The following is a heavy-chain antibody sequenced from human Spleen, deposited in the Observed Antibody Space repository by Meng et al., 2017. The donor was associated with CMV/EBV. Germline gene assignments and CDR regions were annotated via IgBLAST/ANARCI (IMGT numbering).Heavy chain of an antibody. V-gene: IGHV1-18*01. CDR3: ARDKEWELLLYDY. Sequence: ASVKVSCKASGYTFTSYAMNWVRQAPGQGLEWIGWISVYNGNTNYAQKLQDRVTMTTDTSTRTAYMELRSLRSDDTAVYYCARDKEWELLLYDYWGQGTLVTVSS. D-gene: IGHD1-26*01. CDR1: GYTFTSYA. J-gene: IGHJ4*02. CDR2: ISVYNGNT.